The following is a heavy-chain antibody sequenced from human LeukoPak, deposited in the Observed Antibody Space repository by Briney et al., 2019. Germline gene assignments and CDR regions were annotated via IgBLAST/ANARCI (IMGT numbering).Heavy chain of an antibody. D-gene: IGHD2-15*01. V-gene: IGHV5-51*01. CDR1: GYIFTSYW. CDR2: IYPGDSDT. CDR3: ARLSDCSGGSCYLARWGFDY. J-gene: IGHJ4*02. Sequence: GESLKISCKGSGYIFTSYWIGWVRQMPGKGLGWMGIIYPGDSDTRYSPSFQGQVTISADKSISTAYLQWSSLKASDTAMYYCARLSDCSGGSCYLARWGFDYWGQGTLVTVSS.